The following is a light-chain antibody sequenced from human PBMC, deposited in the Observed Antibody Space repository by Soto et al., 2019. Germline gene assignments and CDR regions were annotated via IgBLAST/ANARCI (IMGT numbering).Light chain of an antibody. Sequence: EIVLTQSPGTLSLSPGERATLSCRASQSVNTWLAWYQQKPGQAPRLLIYDASNRATGIPARFSGSGSGTDFTLSISSLEPEDFAVYYCHQRSNWPFNFGPGTKVD. CDR1: QSVNTW. V-gene: IGKV3-11*01. CDR3: HQRSNWPFN. J-gene: IGKJ3*01. CDR2: DAS.